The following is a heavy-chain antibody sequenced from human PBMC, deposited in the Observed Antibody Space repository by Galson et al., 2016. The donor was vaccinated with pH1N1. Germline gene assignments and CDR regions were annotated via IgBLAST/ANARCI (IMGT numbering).Heavy chain of an antibody. J-gene: IGHJ6*02. CDR2: IYSGGRT. CDR1: GFTVSSNY. V-gene: IGHV3-53*01. Sequence: SLRLSCAASGFTVSSNYMSWVRQAPGKGLEWVSLIYSGGRTYYADSVKGRFTISRDNSKNTLYLQMNSLRVEDTAAYYCARVGDFWSYYYYNMDVWGQGTTVTVSS. D-gene: IGHD3-3*01. CDR3: ARVGDFWSYYYYNMDV.